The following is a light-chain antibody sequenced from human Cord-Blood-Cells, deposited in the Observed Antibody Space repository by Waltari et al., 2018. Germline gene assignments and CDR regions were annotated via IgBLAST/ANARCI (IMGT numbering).Light chain of an antibody. Sequence: QSVLTQPPSASGTPGQRVTISCSGSSSNIGSNTVNWYQQLPVTAPKLLIYRNNQWPSGVPDRFSGSKSGTSASLAISGLQAEDEADYYCAAWDDSLNGYVFGTGTKVTVL. CDR2: RNN. V-gene: IGLV1-44*01. J-gene: IGLJ1*01. CDR1: SSNIGSNT. CDR3: AAWDDSLNGYV.